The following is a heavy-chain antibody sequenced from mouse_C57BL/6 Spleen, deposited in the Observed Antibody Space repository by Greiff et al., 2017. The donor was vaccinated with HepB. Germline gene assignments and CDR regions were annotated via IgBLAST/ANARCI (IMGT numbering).Heavy chain of an antibody. CDR3: TRGNYGRDYFDY. CDR2: IDPETGGT. V-gene: IGHV1-15*01. CDR1: GYTFTDYE. J-gene: IGHJ2*01. Sequence: VKLMESGAELVRPGASVTLSCKASGYTFTDYEMHWVKQTPVHGLEWIGAIDPETGGTAYNQKFKGKAILTADKSSSTAYMELRSLTSEDSAVYYCTRGNYGRDYFDYWGQGTTLTVSS. D-gene: IGHD1-2*01.